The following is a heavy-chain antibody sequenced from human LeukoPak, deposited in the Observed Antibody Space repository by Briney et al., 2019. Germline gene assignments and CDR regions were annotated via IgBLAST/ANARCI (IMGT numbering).Heavy chain of an antibody. Sequence: ASVRVSCKPTGYIFTGHHVHWVRQAPGQGLEWLGWINPHSGDTNYAQAFQGRVAMTRDTSINTAYMELSRLTSDDTAVYYCAKALSQDLINWFDPWGQGTLVTVSS. V-gene: IGHV1-2*02. CDR3: AKALSQDLINWFDP. CDR2: INPHSGDT. D-gene: IGHD2-15*01. J-gene: IGHJ5*02. CDR1: GYIFTGHH.